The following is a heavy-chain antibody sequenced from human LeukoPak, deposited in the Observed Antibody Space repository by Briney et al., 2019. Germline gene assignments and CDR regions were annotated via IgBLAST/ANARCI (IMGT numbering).Heavy chain of an antibody. V-gene: IGHV4-4*02. Sequence: SETLSLTCAVSGDSISRSDWWTWVRQPPGEGLEWIGEIYHSGGTNYNPSLKSRVTISVDKSKNQFSLKLTSVTAADTAVYYCASGSGWRAWFDSWGQGTLVTVSS. CDR1: GDSISRSDW. D-gene: IGHD2-15*01. J-gene: IGHJ5*01. CDR2: IYHSGGT. CDR3: ASGSGWRAWFDS.